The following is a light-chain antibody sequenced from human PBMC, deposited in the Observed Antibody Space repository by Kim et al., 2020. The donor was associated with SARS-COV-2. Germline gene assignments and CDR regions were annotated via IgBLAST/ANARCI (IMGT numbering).Light chain of an antibody. Sequence: DIQMTQSPSTLSASVGDRVTITCRASQNIYSWLAWYQQKPGKASELLIYKASSLKSGVPSRFSGSGSGTEFTLTISSLQPDDFATYSCQHYNGYPAFGQGTKVDIK. CDR3: QHYNGYPA. CDR2: KAS. V-gene: IGKV1-5*03. CDR1: QNIYSW. J-gene: IGKJ1*01.